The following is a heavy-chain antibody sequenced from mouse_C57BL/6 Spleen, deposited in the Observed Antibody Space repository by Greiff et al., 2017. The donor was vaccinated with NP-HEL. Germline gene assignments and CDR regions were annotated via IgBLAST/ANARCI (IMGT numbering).Heavy chain of an antibody. CDR2: IDPSDSYT. CDR3: ARNPPRFITTVVATRAMDY. D-gene: IGHD1-1*01. CDR1: GYTFTSYW. Sequence: QVQLKQPGAELVMPGASVKLSCKASGYTFTSYWMHWVKQRPGQGLEWIGEIDPSDSYTNYNQKFKGKSTLTVDKSSSTAYMQLSSLTSEDSAVYYCARNPPRFITTVVATRAMDYWGQGTSVTVSS. J-gene: IGHJ4*01. V-gene: IGHV1-69*01.